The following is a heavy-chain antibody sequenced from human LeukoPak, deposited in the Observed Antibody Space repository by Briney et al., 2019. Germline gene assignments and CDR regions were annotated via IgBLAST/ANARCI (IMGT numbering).Heavy chain of an antibody. J-gene: IGHJ6*02. CDR3: AREEGLLWFGEHIGTVEYGMDV. Sequence: SETLSLTCTVSGGSIGSYYWSWIRQPPGKGLEWIGYIYYSGSTNYNPSLKSRVTISVDTSKNQFSLKLSSVTAADTAVYYCAREEGLLWFGEHIGTVEYGMDVWGQGTTVTVSS. CDR1: GGSIGSYY. D-gene: IGHD3-10*01. CDR2: IYYSGST. V-gene: IGHV4-59*01.